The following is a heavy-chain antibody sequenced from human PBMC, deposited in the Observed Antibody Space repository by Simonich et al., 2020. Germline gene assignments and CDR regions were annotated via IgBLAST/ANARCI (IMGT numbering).Heavy chain of an antibody. CDR1: GFTFSSYR. Sequence: EVQLVESGGGLVKPGGSLRLSCAASGFTFSSYRMNWVRQAQGKGLEWVSSIRSNSSYIYYADSMKGRFTISRDNAKNSLYLQMNSLRAEDTAVYYCARDAAGDYWGQGTLVTVSS. CDR2: IRSNSSYI. J-gene: IGHJ4*02. V-gene: IGHV3-21*01. D-gene: IGHD6-13*01. CDR3: ARDAAGDY.